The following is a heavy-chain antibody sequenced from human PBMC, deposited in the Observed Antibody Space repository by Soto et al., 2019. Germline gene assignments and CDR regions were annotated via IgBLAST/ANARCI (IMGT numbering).Heavy chain of an antibody. V-gene: IGHV1-69*13. Sequence: SVKVSCKAPGDTFGRFTINWVRQAPGQGLEWMGGIKPISDITNYAQRFQGRVTFTADASTSTVYLELSSLRSEDTAMYYCARDPSTINKLIGVWFDPWGQGTLVTVSS. D-gene: IGHD4-4*01. CDR1: GDTFGRFT. CDR2: IKPISDIT. J-gene: IGHJ5*02. CDR3: ARDPSTINKLIGVWFDP.